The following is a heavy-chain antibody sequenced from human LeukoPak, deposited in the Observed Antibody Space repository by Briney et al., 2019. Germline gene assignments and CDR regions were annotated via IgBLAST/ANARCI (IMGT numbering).Heavy chain of an antibody. CDR3: ASDSGYGNNDY. D-gene: IGHD5-12*01. CDR1: GDSISNADSH. Sequence: SETLSLTCTVSGDSISNADSHWAWIRQPPGKGLEWIGSIYYSGKTYYDPSLRSRFTMSVDTSRNQFSLKLISVTAADTAVYYCASDSGYGNNDYWGQGTLVTVSS. V-gene: IGHV4-39*01. J-gene: IGHJ4*02. CDR2: IYYSGKT.